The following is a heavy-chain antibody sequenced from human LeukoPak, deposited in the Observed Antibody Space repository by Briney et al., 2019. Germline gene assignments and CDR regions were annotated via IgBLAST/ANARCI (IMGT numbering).Heavy chain of an antibody. CDR1: GFTFSSYA. V-gene: IGHV3-23*01. CDR3: AKDLLGSSGWYDRTYYYYGMDV. Sequence: PGGSLRLSCAASGFTFSSYAMSWVRQPPGKGLEWVSAISGSGGTTYYAYSVKGRFTISRDNSKNTLYLQMNSLRAEDTAVYYCAKDLLGSSGWYDRTYYYYGMDVWGQGTTVTVSS. D-gene: IGHD6-19*01. CDR2: ISGSGGTT. J-gene: IGHJ6*02.